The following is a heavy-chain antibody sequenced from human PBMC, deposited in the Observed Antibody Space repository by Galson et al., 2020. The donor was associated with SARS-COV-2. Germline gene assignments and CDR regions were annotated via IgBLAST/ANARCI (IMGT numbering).Heavy chain of an antibody. V-gene: IGHV1-2*02. CDR3: AGDVPAETGTSWFDP. CDR2: LNPKTGDT. D-gene: IGHD1-7*01. CDR1: GYTFTDYF. Sequence: ASVKVSCKASGYTFTDYFIHWVRQAPGQGFEWMGWLNPKTGDTTYAQRFEGRVTMARDTSITTAYMARSRLRSDDTAVYYCAGDVPAETGTSWFDPWGQGTLVTVSS. J-gene: IGHJ5*02.